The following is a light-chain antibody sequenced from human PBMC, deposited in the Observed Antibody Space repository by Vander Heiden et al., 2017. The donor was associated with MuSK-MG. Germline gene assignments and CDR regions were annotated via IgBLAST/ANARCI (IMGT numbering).Light chain of an antibody. Sequence: VLTQSPVTLSLSPGDRASLSCRARQSVSSSYLAWYQQKPGQAPRLLIYGASSRATGSPDRYSGSGSGTDFTLTSSRLEPEEFAVYYCQQYGSSQYTFGQGTKLEIK. CDR2: GAS. CDR1: QSVSSSY. J-gene: IGKJ2*01. CDR3: QQYGSSQYT. V-gene: IGKV3-20*01.